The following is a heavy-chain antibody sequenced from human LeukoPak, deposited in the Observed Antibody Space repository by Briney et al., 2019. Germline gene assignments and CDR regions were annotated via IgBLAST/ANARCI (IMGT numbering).Heavy chain of an antibody. Sequence: PSETLSLTCTVSGASVNSGSYPWSWIRQSPGKGLEWMGYIYYSGTTKYNPSLKSRVTISDDKSKNQFSLKLTSVTSEDTAVYYCATDRWDGRDGFDFWGQGTMVTVSS. J-gene: IGHJ3*01. D-gene: IGHD1-26*01. CDR1: GASVNSGSYP. CDR3: ATDRWDGRDGFDF. CDR2: IYYSGTT. V-gene: IGHV4-61*01.